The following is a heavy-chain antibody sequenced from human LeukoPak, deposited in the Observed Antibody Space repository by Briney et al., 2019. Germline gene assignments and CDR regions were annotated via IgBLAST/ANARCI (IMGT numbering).Heavy chain of an antibody. Sequence: GRSLRLSCAASGFTFDDYAMHWVRQAPGKGLEWVSGISWNSGSIGYADSVKGRFTISRDNAKNSLYLQMNSLRAEVTALYHCAKATGYSSGWYDYWGQGTLVTVSS. CDR2: ISWNSGSI. J-gene: IGHJ4*02. CDR3: AKATGYSSGWYDY. CDR1: GFTFDDYA. D-gene: IGHD6-19*01. V-gene: IGHV3-9*01.